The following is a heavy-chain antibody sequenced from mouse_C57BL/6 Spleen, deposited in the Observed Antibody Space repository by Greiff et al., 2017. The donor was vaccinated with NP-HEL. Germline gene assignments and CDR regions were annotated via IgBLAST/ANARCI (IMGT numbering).Heavy chain of an antibody. V-gene: IGHV1-4*01. CDR2: INPSSGYT. D-gene: IGHD1-1*01. CDR1: GYTFTNDT. Sequence: VQLQQSGAELARPGASVKMSCKASGYTFTNDTMHWVKQRPGQGLEWIGYINPSSGYTKYNQKFKDKATLTADKSASTAYMQLSSLTSEDSAVYYGACDGTCGYFDYWGQGTTLTVSS. J-gene: IGHJ2*01. CDR3: ACDGTCGYFDY.